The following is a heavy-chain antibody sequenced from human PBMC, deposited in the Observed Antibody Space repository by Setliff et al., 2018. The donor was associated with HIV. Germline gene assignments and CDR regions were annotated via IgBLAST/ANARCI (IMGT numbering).Heavy chain of an antibody. CDR3: VRVSCSSWYSIPRNYYYSMDV. CDR1: GYSISSGSY. Sequence: SETLSLTCAVSGYSISSGSYWAWIRQPPGKGLEWIGRIYTSGSTNYNPSLKSRVTTSVDTSKNQFSLRLSSVTAADTAVYYCVRVSCSSWYSIPRNYYYSMDVWGEGTTVTVSS. J-gene: IGHJ6*03. V-gene: IGHV4-38-2*01. D-gene: IGHD6-13*01. CDR2: IYTSGST.